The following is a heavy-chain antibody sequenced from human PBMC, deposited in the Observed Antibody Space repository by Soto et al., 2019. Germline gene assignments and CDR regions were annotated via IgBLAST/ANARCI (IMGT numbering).Heavy chain of an antibody. CDR1: GFSLTTSGVG. CDR3: AHRVLRTVFGLVTTTAIYFDF. CDR2: IYWEDDK. J-gene: IGHJ4*02. Sequence: QITLKESGPTVVKPTETLTLTCTFSGFSLTTSGVGVGWVHQSPGKAPEWLALIYWEDDKRYSTSLNSRLIITKDTSKNQVVLTMANVDPADTATYYCAHRVLRTVFGLVTTTAIYFDFWGPGTPVVVSS. D-gene: IGHD3-3*01. V-gene: IGHV2-5*02.